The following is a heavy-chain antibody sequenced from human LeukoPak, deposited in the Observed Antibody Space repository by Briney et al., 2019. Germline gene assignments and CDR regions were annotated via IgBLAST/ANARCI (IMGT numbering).Heavy chain of an antibody. CDR3: ARDGRALGGSFDY. Sequence: GGSLRLSCAASGFTFSTYWMHWVRQAPGKGLEWVAFIRYDGSNQYYADSVKGRFTISRDNAKNSLYLQMDSLRAEDTAIYYCARDGRALGGSFDYWGLGTLVTVSS. J-gene: IGHJ4*02. CDR2: IRYDGSNQ. D-gene: IGHD3-10*01. V-gene: IGHV3-30*02. CDR1: GFTFSTYW.